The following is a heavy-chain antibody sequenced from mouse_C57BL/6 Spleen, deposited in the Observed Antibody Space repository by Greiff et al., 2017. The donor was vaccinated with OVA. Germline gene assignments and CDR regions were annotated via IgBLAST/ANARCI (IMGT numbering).Heavy chain of an antibody. CDR1: GYTFTSYW. J-gene: IGHJ1*03. D-gene: IGHD2-1*01. CDR3: ARGGIYYGYYEYFDV. CDR2: IYPGSGST. V-gene: IGHV1-55*01. Sequence: QVQLQQPGAELVKPGASVKMSCKASGYTFTSYWITWVKQRPGQGLEWIGDIYPGSGSTNYNEKFKSKAILTVDTSSSTAYMQLSSLTSEDSAVYYCARGGIYYGYYEYFDVWGTGTTVTVSS.